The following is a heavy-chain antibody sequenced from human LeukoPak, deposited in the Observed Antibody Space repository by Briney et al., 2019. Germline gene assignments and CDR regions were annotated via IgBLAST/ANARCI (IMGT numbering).Heavy chain of an antibody. J-gene: IGHJ5*02. D-gene: IGHD3-9*01. CDR2: ISYDGSNK. Sequence: GRSLRLSCAASGFTFSSYAMHWVRQAPGQGLEWVAVISYDGSNKYYADSVKGRFTISRDNSKNTLYLQMNSLRAEDTAVYYCAKANLYDILTGYYNFNLWGQGTLVTVSS. CDR3: AKANLYDILTGYYNFNL. CDR1: GFTFSSYA. V-gene: IGHV3-30-3*01.